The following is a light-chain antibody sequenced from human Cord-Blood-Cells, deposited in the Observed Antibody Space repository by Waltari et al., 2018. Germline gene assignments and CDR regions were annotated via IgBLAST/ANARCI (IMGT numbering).Light chain of an antibody. CDR3: AAWDDSLNGYV. CDR2: YDD. CDR1: RSNIGNNA. V-gene: IGLV1-36*01. Sequence: QSVLTQPPSVSEAPRQRVTISCSGSRSNIGNNAVNWYQQLPGKAPKLLIYYDDLLPSGVSDRFSGSKSGTSASLAISGLQSEDEADYYSAAWDDSLNGYVFGTGTKVTVL. J-gene: IGLJ1*01.